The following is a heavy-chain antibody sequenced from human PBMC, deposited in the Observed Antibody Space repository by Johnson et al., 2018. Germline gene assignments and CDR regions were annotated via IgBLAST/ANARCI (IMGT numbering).Heavy chain of an antibody. CDR1: GYSFRNYA. V-gene: IGHV1-3*04. CDR2: INTDTGYT. Sequence: VQLVQAGAEVKKPGASVEVCCKASGYSFRNYAIHWIRQAPGQGPEGMGWINTDTGYTDYSQKFQGRVTLTRDTSAATGYVALSTLTSEDTALYYCAKDSGRGWHSLSGGQGTMITVSS. CDR3: AKDSGRGWHSLS. D-gene: IGHD6-19*01. J-gene: IGHJ3*01.